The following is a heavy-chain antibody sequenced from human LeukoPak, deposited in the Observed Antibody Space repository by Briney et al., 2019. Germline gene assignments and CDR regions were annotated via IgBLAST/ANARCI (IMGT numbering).Heavy chain of an antibody. CDR2: ISPADSVT. D-gene: IGHD6-19*01. V-gene: IGHV5-51*01. J-gene: IGHJ4*02. CDR1: GYSFTTYW. CDR3: ARRSSVAAYYFDY. Sequence: GESLKISCQGSGYSFTTYWIGWVRQMPGKGLEWMGIISPADSVTRYGPSFQGQVTISADKSNSTAYLQGSSLEASDTAMYYCARRSSVAAYYFDYWGQGTLVTVSS.